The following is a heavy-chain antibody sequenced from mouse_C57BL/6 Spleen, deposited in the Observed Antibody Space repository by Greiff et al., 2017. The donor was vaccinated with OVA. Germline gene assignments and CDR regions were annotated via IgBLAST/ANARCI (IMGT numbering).Heavy chain of an antibody. CDR1: GFNIKDYY. CDR3: IYGNYGYYFDY. CDR2: IDPEDGDT. V-gene: IGHV14-1*01. J-gene: IGHJ2*01. Sequence: EVQLQQSGAELVRPGASVKLSCTASGFNIKDYYMHWVKQRPEQGLEWIGRIDPEDGDTEYAPKFQGKATMTADTSSNTAYLQLSSLTSEDTAVYYCIYGNYGYYFDYWGQGTTLTVSS. D-gene: IGHD2-1*01.